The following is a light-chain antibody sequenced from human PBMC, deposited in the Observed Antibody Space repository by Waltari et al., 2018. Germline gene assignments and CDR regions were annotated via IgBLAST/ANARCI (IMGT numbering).Light chain of an antibody. CDR3: QQYYSTPPT. J-gene: IGKJ4*01. CDR1: QSVLYSSDNKNY. Sequence: DIVMTQSPDSLAVSLGERAPINCKSSQSVLYSSDNKNYLAWYQQKPGQPPKLLIYWASTRESGVPDRFSGSGSGTDFTLTISSLQAEDVAGYYCQQYYSTPPTFGGGTKVEIK. CDR2: WAS. V-gene: IGKV4-1*01.